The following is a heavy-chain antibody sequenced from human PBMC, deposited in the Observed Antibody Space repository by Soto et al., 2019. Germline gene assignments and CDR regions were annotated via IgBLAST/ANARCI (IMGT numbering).Heavy chain of an antibody. D-gene: IGHD2-15*01. Sequence: RGSLRLSCAASGFTFSSYSMNWVRQAPGKGLEWVSYISSSSSTIYYADSVKGRFTISRDNAKNSLYLQMNSLRDEDTAVYYCARGRDIVVVVAATPGAAFDIWGQGTMVTVSS. J-gene: IGHJ3*02. CDR3: ARGRDIVVVVAATPGAAFDI. CDR1: GFTFSSYS. V-gene: IGHV3-48*02. CDR2: ISSSSSTI.